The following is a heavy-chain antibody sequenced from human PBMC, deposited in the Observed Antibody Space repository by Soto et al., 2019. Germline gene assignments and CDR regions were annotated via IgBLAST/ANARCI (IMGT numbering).Heavy chain of an antibody. D-gene: IGHD2-15*01. CDR3: AKDPGALGYCSGGSCYSSY. Sequence: GVLRLSCAASGFTFSSYAMSWVRQAPGKGLEWVSAISGSGGSTYYADSVKGRFTISRDNSKNTLYLQMNSLRAEDTAVYYCAKDPGALGYCSGGSCYSSYWGQGTLVTVSS. CDR1: GFTFSSYA. V-gene: IGHV3-23*01. CDR2: ISGSGGST. J-gene: IGHJ4*02.